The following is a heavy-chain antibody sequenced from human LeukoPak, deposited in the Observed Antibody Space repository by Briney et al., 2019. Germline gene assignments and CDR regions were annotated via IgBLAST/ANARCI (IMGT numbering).Heavy chain of an antibody. CDR3: ASSVITADLSISGYYYYMDG. D-gene: IGHD2-21*02. V-gene: IGHV3-53*01. Sequence: GGSLRLSCAASGVTVSSNYMSWVRQAPGKGLEWVSVIYSGGSTYYADSVKGRFTISRDNSKNTLYLQMNSLRAEDTAVYYCASSVITADLSISGYYYYMDGWGKGTTVTVSS. J-gene: IGHJ6*03. CDR2: IYSGGST. CDR1: GVTVSSNY.